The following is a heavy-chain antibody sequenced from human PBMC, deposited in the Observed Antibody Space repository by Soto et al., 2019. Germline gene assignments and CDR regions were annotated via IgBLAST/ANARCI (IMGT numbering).Heavy chain of an antibody. CDR1: GFTFSSYA. D-gene: IGHD3-22*01. CDR3: TTDSYTTIIIVRFDY. V-gene: IGHV3-23*01. CDR2: ISGSGGST. Sequence: PGGSLRLSCAASGFTFSSYAMSWVRQAPGKGLEWVSAISGSGGSTYYADSVKGRFTISRDNSKNMVYLQMNSLKIEDTAVYYCTTDSYTTIIIVRFDYWGHGTLVTVSS. J-gene: IGHJ4*01.